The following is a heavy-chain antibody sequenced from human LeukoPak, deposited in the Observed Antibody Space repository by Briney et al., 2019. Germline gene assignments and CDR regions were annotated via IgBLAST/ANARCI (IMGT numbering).Heavy chain of an antibody. V-gene: IGHV3-7*03. J-gene: IGHJ4*02. D-gene: IGHD3-10*01. CDR1: GFTFSSYW. CDR3: ASLMARGVIWIDS. Sequence: GGSLRLSCAASGFTFSSYWMSWVRQAPGKGLEWVANIKQDGSDKYYLDSVKGRFTISRDNAKNLLYLQMNSLRAEDTAIYYCASLMARGVIWIDSWGQGTLVTVSS. CDR2: IKQDGSDK.